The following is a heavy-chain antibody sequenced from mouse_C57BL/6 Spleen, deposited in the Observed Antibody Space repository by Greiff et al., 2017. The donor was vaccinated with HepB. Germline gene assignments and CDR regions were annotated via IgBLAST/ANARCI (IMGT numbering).Heavy chain of an antibody. J-gene: IGHJ1*03. Sequence: EVQLQQSGPELVKPGASVKISCKASGYSFTGYYMNWVKQSPEKSLEWIGEINPSTGGTTYNQKFKAKDTLTVDKSSSTAYMQLKSLTSEDSAVYYCAIYYYGSSWYFDVWGTGTTVTVSS. V-gene: IGHV1-42*01. CDR3: AIYYYGSSWYFDV. CDR1: GYSFTGYY. CDR2: INPSTGGT. D-gene: IGHD1-1*01.